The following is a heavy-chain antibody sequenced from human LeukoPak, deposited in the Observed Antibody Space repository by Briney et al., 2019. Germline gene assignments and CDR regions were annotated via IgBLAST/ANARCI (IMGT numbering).Heavy chain of an antibody. CDR2: ISYDGSNK. D-gene: IGHD3-22*01. CDR3: ARGAQDYYDSSGYFH. CDR1: GFTFSSYA. V-gene: IGHV3-30-3*01. Sequence: PGGSPRLSCAASGFTFSSYAMHWVRQAPGKGLEWVAVISYDGSNKYYADSVKGRFTISRDNSKNTLYLQMNSLRAEDTAVYYCARGAQDYYDSSGYFHWGQGTLVTVSS. J-gene: IGHJ4*02.